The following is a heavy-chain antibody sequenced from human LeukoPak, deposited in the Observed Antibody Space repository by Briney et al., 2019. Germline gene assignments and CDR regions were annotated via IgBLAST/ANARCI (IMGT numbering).Heavy chain of an antibody. Sequence: GGSLRLSCAVSGFTFDDYAMHWVRQVPGKGLEWVSRIHPDGKNTDYAAPVKGRFTISRDDSKNTLYLQMNSLKTEDTAVYYCTTLAVAGYYFDYWGQGTLVTVSS. CDR1: GFTFDDYA. CDR3: TTLAVAGYYFDY. CDR2: IHPDGKNT. J-gene: IGHJ4*02. D-gene: IGHD6-19*01. V-gene: IGHV3-15*07.